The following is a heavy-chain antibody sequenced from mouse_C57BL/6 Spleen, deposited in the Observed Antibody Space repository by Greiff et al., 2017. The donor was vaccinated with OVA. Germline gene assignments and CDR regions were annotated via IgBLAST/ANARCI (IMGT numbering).Heavy chain of an antibody. J-gene: IGHJ4*01. V-gene: IGHV1-26*01. Sequence: VQLQQSGPELVKPGASVKISCKASGYTFTDYYMNWVKQSHGKSLEWIGDINPNNGGTSYNQKFKGKATLTVDKSSSTAYMELRSLTSEDSAVYDCARGNTTVVAHYYAMDYWGQGTSVTVSS. D-gene: IGHD1-1*01. CDR1: GYTFTDYY. CDR3: ARGNTTVVAHYYAMDY. CDR2: INPNNGGT.